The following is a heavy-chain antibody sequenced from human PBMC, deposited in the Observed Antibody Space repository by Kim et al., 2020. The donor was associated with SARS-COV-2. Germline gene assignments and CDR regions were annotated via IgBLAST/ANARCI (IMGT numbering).Heavy chain of an antibody. CDR3: AREDGSDALDY. Sequence: GGSLRLPCAASGFTFSSYDMHWVRQATGKGLEWVSAIGTAGDTYYPGSVKGRFTISRENAKNSLYLQMNSLRAGDTAVYYCAREDGSDALDYWGQGTLVTVSS. J-gene: IGHJ4*02. CDR2: IGTAGDT. V-gene: IGHV3-13*01. CDR1: GFTFSSYD. D-gene: IGHD6-19*01.